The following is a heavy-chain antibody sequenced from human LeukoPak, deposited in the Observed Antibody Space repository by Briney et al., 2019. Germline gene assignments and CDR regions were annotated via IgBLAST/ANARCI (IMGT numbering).Heavy chain of an antibody. J-gene: IGHJ4*02. V-gene: IGHV3-30*02. CDR1: GFTFSSYG. D-gene: IGHD6-19*01. CDR2: LRYDGGNK. CDR3: AKWAGSGQDFLGPFDY. Sequence: KTGGSLRLSCAASGFTFSSYGMHWVRQAPGRGLEWVAYLRYDGGNKYYADFVKGRFTISRDNSKNTLFLQMNSLRAEDTALYYCAKWAGSGQDFLGPFDYWGQGTLVTVSS.